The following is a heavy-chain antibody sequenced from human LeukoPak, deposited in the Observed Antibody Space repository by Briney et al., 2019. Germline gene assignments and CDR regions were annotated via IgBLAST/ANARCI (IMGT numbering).Heavy chain of an antibody. D-gene: IGHD2-15*01. CDR1: GGTFSSYV. V-gene: IGHV1-69*04. CDR2: IIPILGIA. J-gene: IGHJ5*02. CDR3: ARGGAVVVAATLSGWFDP. Sequence: SVKVSCKASGGTFSSYVISWVRQAPGQGLEWMGRIIPILGIANYAQKFQGRVTITADKSTSTAYMELSSLRSEDTAVYYCARGGAVVVAATLSGWFDPWGQGTLVTVSS.